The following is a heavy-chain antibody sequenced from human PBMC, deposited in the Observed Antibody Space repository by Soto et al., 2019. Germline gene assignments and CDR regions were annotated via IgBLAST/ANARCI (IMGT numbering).Heavy chain of an antibody. CDR2: IDHSGYT. D-gene: IGHD3-3*01. J-gene: IGHJ5*02. Sequence: SETLSLTCAVYGGSFSGYYWNWIRQPPGKGLEWIGEIDHSGYTNYNPSLKSRVTISVDTSKNQFSLRLTSVTAADTAVYYCARVRAWFDPWGQGTLVTVSS. CDR1: GGSFSGYY. CDR3: ARVRAWFDP. V-gene: IGHV4-34*01.